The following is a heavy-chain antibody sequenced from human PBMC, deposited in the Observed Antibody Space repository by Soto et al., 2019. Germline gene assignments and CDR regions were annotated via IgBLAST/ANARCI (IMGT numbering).Heavy chain of an antibody. Sequence: GASVKVSCKASGYTFTGYYMHWVRQAPGQGLEWMGWINPNSGGTNYAQKFQGRVTMTRDTSISTAYMELSRLRSDDTAVYYCASNHDYYDSSGYVDDAFDIWGQGTMVTVSS. CDR3: ASNHDYYDSSGYVDDAFDI. D-gene: IGHD3-22*01. J-gene: IGHJ3*02. CDR1: GYTFTGYY. V-gene: IGHV1-2*02. CDR2: INPNSGGT.